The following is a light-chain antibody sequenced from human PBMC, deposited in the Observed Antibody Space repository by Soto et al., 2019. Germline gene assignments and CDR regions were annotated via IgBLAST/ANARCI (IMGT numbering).Light chain of an antibody. CDR1: SSNIRAGYD. V-gene: IGLV1-40*01. CDR3: QSYDSSLSGSNVV. J-gene: IGLJ2*01. CDR2: GNS. Sequence: QLVLTQPPSVSGAPGQRVTISCTGSSSNIRAGYDVHWYQQLPGTAPKLLIYGNSNRPSGVPDRFSGSKSGTSASLAITGLQAEDEADYYCQSYDSSLSGSNVVFGGGTKLTVL.